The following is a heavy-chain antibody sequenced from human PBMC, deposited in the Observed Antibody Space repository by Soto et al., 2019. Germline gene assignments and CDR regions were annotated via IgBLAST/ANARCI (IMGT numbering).Heavy chain of an antibody. V-gene: IGHV4-30-4*01. CDR2: ISYSWTT. Sequence: SETLSLTCTVSGDSISSGGYYWSWIRQPPGKGLEWIAYISYSWTTFYNPSLRSRVSISADKCKNQFTLELKSVTVADTAVYYCARGGYYYDSSGYPYYYYYYGMDVWGQGTTVTVSS. D-gene: IGHD3-22*01. J-gene: IGHJ6*02. CDR3: ARGGYYYDSSGYPYYYYYYGMDV. CDR1: GDSISSGGYY.